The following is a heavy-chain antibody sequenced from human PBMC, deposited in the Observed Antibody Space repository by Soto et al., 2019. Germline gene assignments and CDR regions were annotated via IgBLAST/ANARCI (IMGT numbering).Heavy chain of an antibody. CDR2: IYYSGST. V-gene: IGHV4-59*01. D-gene: IGHD3-16*01. Sequence: PSETLSLTCTVSGGSISSYYWSWIRQPPGKGLEWIGYIYYSGSTNYNPSLKSRVTISVDTSKNQFSLKLSSVTAAHTAVYYCARGGGGGGLRPWFDPWGQGTRVTVSS. CDR1: GGSISSYY. J-gene: IGHJ5*02. CDR3: ARGGGGGGLRPWFDP.